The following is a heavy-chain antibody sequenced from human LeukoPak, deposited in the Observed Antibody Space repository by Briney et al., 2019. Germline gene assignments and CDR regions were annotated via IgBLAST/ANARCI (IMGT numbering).Heavy chain of an antibody. D-gene: IGHD1-26*01. Sequence: GGSLRLSCAASGFSFSSYSLNWVRQAPGKGLEWVSYISSRSTTIYYADSVKGRFTISRDNAKNSLYLQMNSLRAEDTAVYYCARGTGIVGATVWGQGTLVTVSS. V-gene: IGHV3-48*01. CDR2: ISSRSTTI. J-gene: IGHJ1*01. CDR1: GFSFSSYS. CDR3: ARGTGIVGATV.